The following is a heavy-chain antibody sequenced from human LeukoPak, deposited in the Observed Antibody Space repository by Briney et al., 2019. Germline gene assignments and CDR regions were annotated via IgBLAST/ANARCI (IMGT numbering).Heavy chain of an antibody. V-gene: IGHV3-74*01. CDR1: GFTFSSYW. CDR2: INSDGSST. Sequence: GGSLRLSSAASGFTFSSYWMHWVRQAPGKGLVWVSRINSDGSSTSYADSVKGRFTISRDNAKNTLYLQMNSLRAEDTAVYYCARGLTSSGTDYWGQGTLVTVSS. CDR3: ARGLTSSGTDY. J-gene: IGHJ4*02. D-gene: IGHD3-22*01.